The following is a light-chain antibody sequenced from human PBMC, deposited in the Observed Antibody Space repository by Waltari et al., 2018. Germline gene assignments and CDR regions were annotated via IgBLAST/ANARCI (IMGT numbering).Light chain of an antibody. CDR3: QQRSAWPLT. Sequence: EIVLTQSPATLSLSPGETATLSCRASQSIGPYLAWYQQKPGQAPRLLIYDASNRATGIPARFSGSGSGTDFTLTISSLEPEDFAVYYCQQRSAWPLTF. J-gene: IGKJ5*01. CDR2: DAS. V-gene: IGKV3-11*01. CDR1: QSIGPY.